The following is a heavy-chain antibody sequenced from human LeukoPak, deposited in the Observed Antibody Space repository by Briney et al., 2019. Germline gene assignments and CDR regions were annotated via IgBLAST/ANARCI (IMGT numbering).Heavy chain of an antibody. Sequence: GSLRLSCAASGFTFSSSWMHWVRQAPGKGLVWVSRITRDGSSTTYADSVKGRFTTSRDNAKNTLYLQMDSLRDDDTAVYYCARDPGYESWGPFWGGMDVWGNGTTVIVSS. V-gene: IGHV3-74*01. J-gene: IGHJ6*04. CDR3: ARDPGYESWGPFWGGMDV. CDR1: GFTFSSSW. D-gene: IGHD3-16*01. CDR2: ITRDGSST.